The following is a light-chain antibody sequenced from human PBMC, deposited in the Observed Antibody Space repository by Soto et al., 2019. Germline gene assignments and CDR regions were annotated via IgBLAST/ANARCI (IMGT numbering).Light chain of an antibody. CDR3: SSYSSISHWV. Sequence: QSALTQPAYVSGSPGQSITISCTGTSSDIGAYNHVSWYQQHPGKAPKLMIYEVTNRPSGVSIRFSGSKSGSAASLTISGLQAEDEADYYCSSYSSISHWVFGGGTKLTVL. V-gene: IGLV2-14*01. CDR1: SSDIGAYNH. J-gene: IGLJ3*02. CDR2: EVT.